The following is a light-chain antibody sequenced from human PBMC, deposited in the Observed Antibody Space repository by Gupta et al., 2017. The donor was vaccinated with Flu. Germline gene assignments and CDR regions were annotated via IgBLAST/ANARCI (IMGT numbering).Light chain of an antibody. J-gene: IGLJ1*01. V-gene: IGLV2-11*01. CDR2: DVS. Sequence: VTISCTGTGSDVGGYNYVSWYQQHPGKAPKLMIDDVSKRPSGVPDRFSGSKSGNTASLTISGLQAEDEADYYCCSYAGSYTFVFGTGTKVTVL. CDR1: GSDVGGYNY. CDR3: CSYAGSYTFV.